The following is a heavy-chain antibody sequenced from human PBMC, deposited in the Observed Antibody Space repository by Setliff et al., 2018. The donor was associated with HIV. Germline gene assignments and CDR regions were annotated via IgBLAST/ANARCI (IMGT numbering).Heavy chain of an antibody. Sequence: ASETLSLTCAVYGGSFSGYYWSWIRQPPGKGLEWIGEINHSGSTNYNMSLWGRVTISLDASRNQFSLELISVTAADTAVYYCAGGPGTTSIDYWAQGTLVTVSS. CDR3: AGGPGTTSIDY. V-gene: IGHV4-34*01. D-gene: IGHD1-26*01. CDR1: GGSFSGYY. J-gene: IGHJ4*02. CDR2: INHSGST.